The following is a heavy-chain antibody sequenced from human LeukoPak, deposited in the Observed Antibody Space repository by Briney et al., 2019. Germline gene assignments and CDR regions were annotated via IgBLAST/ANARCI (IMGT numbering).Heavy chain of an antibody. CDR1: GFTFSNYN. CDR3: AREPPNYGMDV. J-gene: IGHJ6*02. CDR2: ISGSTRSL. Sequence: PGGSLRLSCAASGFTFSNYNMNWVRQAPGKGLEWVSSISGSTRSLYYADSLKGRFTISRDNAKNSLYLQMNSLRAEDTAVYYCAREPPNYGMDVWGQGTTVTVSS. V-gene: IGHV3-21*01.